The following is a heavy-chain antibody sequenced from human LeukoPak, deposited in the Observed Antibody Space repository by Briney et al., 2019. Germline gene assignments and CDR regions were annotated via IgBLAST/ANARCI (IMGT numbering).Heavy chain of an antibody. Sequence: ASVKVSCKASGYTFTSYGISWVRQAPGQGLKWMGWVNPYNGNTNYAQKLQGRVTMTTDTSTSTAYMELRSLRSDDTAVYYCARAEIAARPPYYYYYYGMDVWGQGTTVTVSS. D-gene: IGHD6-6*01. V-gene: IGHV1-18*01. J-gene: IGHJ6*02. CDR2: VNPYNGNT. CDR3: ARAEIAARPPYYYYYYGMDV. CDR1: GYTFTSYG.